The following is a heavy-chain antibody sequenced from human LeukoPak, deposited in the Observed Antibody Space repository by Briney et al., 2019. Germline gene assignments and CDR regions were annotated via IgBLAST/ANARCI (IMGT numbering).Heavy chain of an antibody. CDR1: GFTFSSYG. D-gene: IGHD2-21*01. V-gene: IGHV3-30*03. J-gene: IGHJ4*02. Sequence: PGGSLRLSCAASGFTFSSYGMHWVRQAPGKGLEWVAVISYDGSNKYYADSVKGRFTISRDNSKNTLYLQMNSLGAEDTAVYYCARDVWRDWGQGTLVTVSS. CDR3: ARDVWRD. CDR2: ISYDGSNK.